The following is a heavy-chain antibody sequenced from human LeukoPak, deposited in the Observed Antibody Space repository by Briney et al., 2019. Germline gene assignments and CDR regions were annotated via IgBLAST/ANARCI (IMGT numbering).Heavy chain of an antibody. J-gene: IGHJ4*02. CDR1: GGSISSSSYY. V-gene: IGHV4-39*07. CDR2: IYYSGST. D-gene: IGHD6-19*01. CDR3: ASTGYSSGWYDY. Sequence: SETLSLTCTVSGGSISSSSYYWGWIRQPPGKGLEWIGSIYYSGSTYYNPSLKSRVTISVDTSKNQFSQKLSSVTAADTAVYYCASTGYSSGWYDYWGQGTLVTVSS.